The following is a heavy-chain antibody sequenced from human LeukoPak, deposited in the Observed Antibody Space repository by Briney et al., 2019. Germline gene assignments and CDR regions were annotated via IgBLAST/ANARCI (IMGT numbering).Heavy chain of an antibody. D-gene: IGHD5-18*01. Sequence: SVKVSCKASGGTFSSYAISWVRQAPGQGLEWMGGIIPIFGTANYAQKFQGRVTITADESTSTAYMELSSLRSEDTAVYYCASHPVVPAAKDVDTAMVTPFDYWGQGTLVTVSS. J-gene: IGHJ4*02. V-gene: IGHV1-69*01. CDR3: ASHPVVPAAKDVDTAMVTPFDY. CDR1: GGTFSSYA. CDR2: IIPIFGTA.